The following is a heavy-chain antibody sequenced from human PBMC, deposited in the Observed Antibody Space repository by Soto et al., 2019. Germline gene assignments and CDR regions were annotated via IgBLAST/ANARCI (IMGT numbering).Heavy chain of an antibody. D-gene: IGHD3-10*01. CDR3: ARGRYWYFDL. CDR2: IYYSGST. J-gene: IGHJ2*01. CDR1: GDSIRSAGFY. Sequence: QVQLQESGPGLVKPSQTLSLTCTVSGDSIRSAGFYWIWIRQHPGNGLEWIGYIYYSGSTYYNPSLESRVSISVDSSKNQFSLRLISVSVADTAVYYCARGRYWYFDLWGRGTLVTVSS. V-gene: IGHV4-31*03.